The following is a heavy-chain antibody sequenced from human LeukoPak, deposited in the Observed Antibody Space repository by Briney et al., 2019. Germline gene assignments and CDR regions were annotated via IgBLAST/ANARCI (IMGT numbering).Heavy chain of an antibody. V-gene: IGHV3-33*01. D-gene: IGHD2-15*01. CDR2: IWYDGSNK. Sequence: PGRSLRLSCAASGFTFSSYGMHWVRQAPGKGLEWVAVIWYDGSNKYYADSVKGRFTISRDNSKNTLYLQMNSLRAEDTAVYYCARERSDIVGGDAFDIWGQGTMVTVSS. CDR3: ARERSDIVGGDAFDI. J-gene: IGHJ3*02. CDR1: GFTFSSYG.